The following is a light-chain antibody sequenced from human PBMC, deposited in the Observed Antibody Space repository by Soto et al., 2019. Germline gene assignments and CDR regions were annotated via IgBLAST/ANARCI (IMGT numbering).Light chain of an antibody. CDR3: QHYNNWPRT. Sequence: EIVMTQSPATLSVSPGERATLSCRASQSVSSNLAWYQQKPGQAPMLLIYGASTRATGIPARFSGSGSGTELTLTISSLQSEEFAVYYCQHYNNWPRTFGQGTKVEIK. J-gene: IGKJ1*01. CDR2: GAS. V-gene: IGKV3-15*01. CDR1: QSVSSN.